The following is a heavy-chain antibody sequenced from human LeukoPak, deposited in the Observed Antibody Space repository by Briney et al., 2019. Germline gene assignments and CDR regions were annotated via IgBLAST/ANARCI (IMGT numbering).Heavy chain of an antibody. D-gene: IGHD1-1*01. CDR3: ARDHGVQLRLGVDGMDV. J-gene: IGHJ6*02. V-gene: IGHV3-66*01. Sequence: AGGSLRLSSAASGLTVGSNYMSWVRQAPGKGLEWVSVIRSDGTTDYADSVKGRFDVSRDNFKNTLYLQMNSLRAEDTAVYYCARDHGVQLRLGVDGMDVWGQGTTVTVSS. CDR1: GLTVGSNY. CDR2: IRSDGTT.